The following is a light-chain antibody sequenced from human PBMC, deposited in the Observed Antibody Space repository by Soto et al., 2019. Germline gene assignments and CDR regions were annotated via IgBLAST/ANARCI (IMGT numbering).Light chain of an antibody. V-gene: IGKV3-15*01. CDR3: QQYNNWPPYT. CDR1: QSIRNS. CDR2: GAS. Sequence: EIVMTQSPATLSLSPGERATLSCRASQSIRNSLACYQQKPGQAPRLLLYGASTRATGIPARFSGGGSGTEFTLTISSLQSEDFAVYYCQQYNNWPPYTFGQGTKVEIK. J-gene: IGKJ2*01.